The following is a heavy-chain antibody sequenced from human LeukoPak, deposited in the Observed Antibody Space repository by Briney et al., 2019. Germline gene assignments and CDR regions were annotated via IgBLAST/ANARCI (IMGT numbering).Heavy chain of an antibody. V-gene: IGHV4-34*01. D-gene: IGHD1-26*01. CDR2: INHSGST. CDR1: GGSFSGYY. J-gene: IGHJ4*02. Sequence: SETLSLTCAVYGGSFSGYYWSWIRQPPGKGLEWIGEINHSGSTNYNPSLKSRVTISVDTSKNQFSLKLSSVTAADTAVYYCARHSGSSPHYFDYWGQGTLVTVSS. CDR3: ARHSGSSPHYFDY.